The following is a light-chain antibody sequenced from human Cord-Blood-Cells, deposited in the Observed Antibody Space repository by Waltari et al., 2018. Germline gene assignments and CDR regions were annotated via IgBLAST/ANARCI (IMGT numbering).Light chain of an antibody. Sequence: EIVLTQSQATLSLSPGESATLSCRASQSVRGYLARDQQEPGQAPRLRFYEATNRATGIPARFSGSGSGTDCTLTISSLEPEDFAVYYCQQRRNLITFGQGTRLEIK. CDR2: EAT. CDR3: QQRRNLIT. J-gene: IGKJ5*01. CDR1: QSVRGY. V-gene: IGKV3-11*01.